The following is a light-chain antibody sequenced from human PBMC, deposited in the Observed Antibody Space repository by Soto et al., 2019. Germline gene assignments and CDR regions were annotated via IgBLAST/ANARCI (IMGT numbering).Light chain of an antibody. CDR1: SSDVGGYNY. Sequence: QSVLTQPASVSGSLGQSITISCPGTSSDVGGYNYVSWYQQHPGKVPKLIIYEVNNRPSGVSNRFSGSKSANTASLTISGLQADDEADYYCSSFTSSSTQVFGGGTKLTVL. CDR2: EVN. J-gene: IGLJ3*02. CDR3: SSFTSSSTQV. V-gene: IGLV2-14*01.